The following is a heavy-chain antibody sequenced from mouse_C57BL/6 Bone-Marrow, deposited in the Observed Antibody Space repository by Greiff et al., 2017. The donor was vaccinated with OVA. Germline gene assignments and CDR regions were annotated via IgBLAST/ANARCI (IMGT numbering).Heavy chain of an antibody. Sequence: VQLKQSGPELVKPGASVKISCKASGYSFTGYYMNWVKQSPEKSLEWIGEINPSTGGTTYNQKFKTKATLTVDKSSSTAYMQLKSLTSEYSAVYYCARESNWVDYWGQGTTLTVSS. D-gene: IGHD4-1*01. V-gene: IGHV1-42*01. CDR3: ARESNWVDY. J-gene: IGHJ2*01. CDR2: INPSTGGT. CDR1: GYSFTGYY.